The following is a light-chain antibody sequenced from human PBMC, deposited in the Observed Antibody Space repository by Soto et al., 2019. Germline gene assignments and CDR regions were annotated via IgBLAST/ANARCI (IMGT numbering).Light chain of an antibody. CDR2: DVT. Sequence: QSVLTHPASVSGSPRQSITIFCTGTSSDVGGYNFVSWYQHHPGKAPKLIIYDVTNRPSGISNRFSGSKSGNTASLTISGLQAEDEADYYCTSYTSSITYVFGTGTKVTVL. J-gene: IGLJ1*01. CDR3: TSYTSSITYV. CDR1: SSDVGGYNF. V-gene: IGLV2-14*03.